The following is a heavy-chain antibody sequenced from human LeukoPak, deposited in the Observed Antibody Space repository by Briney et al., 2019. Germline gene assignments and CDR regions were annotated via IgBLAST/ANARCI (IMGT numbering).Heavy chain of an antibody. Sequence: GGSLRLSCAASGFSFISYGMHWVRQAPGKGLEWVGVISDDGRSKDYADSVKGRFTTSRDNSKDTLYLQMNSLRDEDTAVYYCAKRPSDYGDYVSYFDYWGQGTLVTVSS. V-gene: IGHV3-30*18. CDR2: ISDDGRSK. CDR1: GFSFISYG. D-gene: IGHD4-17*01. J-gene: IGHJ4*02. CDR3: AKRPSDYGDYVSYFDY.